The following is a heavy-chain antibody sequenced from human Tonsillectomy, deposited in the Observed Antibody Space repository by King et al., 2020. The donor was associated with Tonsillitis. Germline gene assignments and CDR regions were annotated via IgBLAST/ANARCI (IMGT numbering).Heavy chain of an antibody. CDR1: GYSISSGYY. Sequence: VQLQESGPGLVKPSETLSLTCAVSGYSISSGYYWGWIRQPPGKGLEWIGSISHSGSTYYNPSLRSRVTISVDTSKNQFSLKLSSVTAADTAVYYCARDQALFYDSSGYYDYWGQGTLVTVSS. CDR3: ARDQALFYDSSGYYDY. V-gene: IGHV4-38-2*02. CDR2: ISHSGST. J-gene: IGHJ4*02. D-gene: IGHD3-22*01.